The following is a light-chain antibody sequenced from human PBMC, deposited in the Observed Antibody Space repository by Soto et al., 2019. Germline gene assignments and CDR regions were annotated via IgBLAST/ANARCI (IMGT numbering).Light chain of an antibody. CDR2: KAS. J-gene: IGKJ1*01. Sequence: EIQMTQSASTLSGSVGDRVTITCRASQTISSWLAWYQQKPGKAPKLLIYKASTLKSGVPSRFSGSGSGTEGTITISSLQKDDFSTYYCQHSNSYSEAFGQGTKVDIK. CDR1: QTISSW. CDR3: QHSNSYSEA. V-gene: IGKV1-5*03.